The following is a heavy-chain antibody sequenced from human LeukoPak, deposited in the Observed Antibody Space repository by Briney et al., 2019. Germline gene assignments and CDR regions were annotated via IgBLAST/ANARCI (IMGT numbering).Heavy chain of an antibody. CDR2: IKTDGSTT. CDR1: GFTFSSYW. CDR3: AKDMGDFATYYDFWSGQYYFDH. V-gene: IGHV3-74*01. J-gene: IGHJ4*02. Sequence: QPGGSLRLSCAASGFTFSSYWMHWVRQAPGKGLVWVSRIKTDGSTTSYADSVKGRFTISRDNAKNTLYLQMNSLRAEDTAVYYCAKDMGDFATYYDFWSGQYYFDHWGQGTLVTVSS. D-gene: IGHD3-3*01.